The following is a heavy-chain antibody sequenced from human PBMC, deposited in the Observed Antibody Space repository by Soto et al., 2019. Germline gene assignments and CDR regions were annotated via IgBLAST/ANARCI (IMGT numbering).Heavy chain of an antibody. V-gene: IGHV3-48*03. CDR3: ARYTAVADPYYFDY. J-gene: IGHJ4*02. CDR2: ISSSGSTI. CDR1: GFTFSSYE. D-gene: IGHD6-19*01. Sequence: GGSLRLSCAASGFTFSSYEMNWVRQAPGKGLEWVSYISSSGSTIYYADSVKGRFTISRDTSKNMLYLHMNSLRAEDTAIYYCARYTAVADPYYFDYWGQGTLVTVSS.